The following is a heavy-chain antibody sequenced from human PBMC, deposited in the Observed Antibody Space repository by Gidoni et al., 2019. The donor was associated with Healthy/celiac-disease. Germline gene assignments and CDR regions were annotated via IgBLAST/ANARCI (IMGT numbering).Heavy chain of an antibody. CDR3: TRDSGHVRIAATYFDY. CDR1: GFTFGDYA. J-gene: IGHJ4*02. CDR2: IRSKAYGGTT. D-gene: IGHD6-13*01. Sequence: EVQLVESGGGLVKPGRSLRLSCTASGFTFGDYAMSWFRQAPGKGLEWVGFIRSKAYGGTTEYAASVKGRFTISRDDSKSIAYLQMNSLKTEDTAVYYCTRDSGHVRIAATYFDYWGQGTLVTVSS. V-gene: IGHV3-49*05.